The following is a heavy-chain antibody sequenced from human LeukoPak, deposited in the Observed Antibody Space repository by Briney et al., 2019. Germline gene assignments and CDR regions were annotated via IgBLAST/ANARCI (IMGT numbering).Heavy chain of an antibody. V-gene: IGHV3-74*01. CDR2: INGDGSST. J-gene: IGHJ4*02. D-gene: IGHD2-2*01. Sequence: PGGSLRLSCAASGFTFSSYWMHWVRHAPGKGLVWVSRINGDGSSTTYADSVKGRFTISRDNAKNTLYLQMTGLRAEDTAVYYCARDLVVTSAFWGQGTLVTVSS. CDR1: GFTFSSYW. CDR3: ARDLVVTSAF.